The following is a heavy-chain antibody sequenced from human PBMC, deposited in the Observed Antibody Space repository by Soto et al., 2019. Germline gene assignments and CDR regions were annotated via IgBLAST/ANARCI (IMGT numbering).Heavy chain of an antibody. CDR1: GFTFTSSA. V-gene: IGHV1-58*01. J-gene: IGHJ6*02. CDR2: IVVGSGNT. Sequence: SVKVSFKASGFTFTSSAVQWVRQARGQRLEWIGWIVVGSGNTNYAQKFQERVTITRDMSTSTAYMELSSLRSEDTAVYYCEYDFWSRPHNGMDVWGQGTTVTVSS. CDR3: EYDFWSRPHNGMDV. D-gene: IGHD3-3*01.